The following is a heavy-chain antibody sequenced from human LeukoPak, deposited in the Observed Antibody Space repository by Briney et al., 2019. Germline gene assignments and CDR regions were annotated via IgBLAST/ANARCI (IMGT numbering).Heavy chain of an antibody. V-gene: IGHV3-66*04. CDR3: AKQDPYTSGWYP. CDR1: GFTVNNNY. Sequence: GGSLRLSCAASGFTVNNNYMNWVRQAPGKGLEWVSVIFGGDSDSTYYADSVKGRFTISRDNSKNTLWLQMNSLRADDTAVYYCAKQDPYTSGWYPWGQGTLVTVSS. D-gene: IGHD6-19*01. J-gene: IGHJ5*02. CDR2: IFGGDSDST.